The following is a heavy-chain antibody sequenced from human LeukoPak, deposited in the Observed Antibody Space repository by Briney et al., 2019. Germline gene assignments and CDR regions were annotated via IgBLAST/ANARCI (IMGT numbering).Heavy chain of an antibody. CDR3: ARRSIAARPGYNWFDP. CDR2: IYPGDSDT. V-gene: IGHV5-51*01. D-gene: IGHD6-6*01. J-gene: IGHJ5*02. Sequence: GESLKISCKGSGYSFTSYWIGWVRQMPGKGLEWMGIIYPGDSDTGYSPSFQGQVTISADKSISTAYLQWSSLKASDTAMYYCARRSIAARPGYNWFDPWGQGTLVTVSS. CDR1: GYSFTSYW.